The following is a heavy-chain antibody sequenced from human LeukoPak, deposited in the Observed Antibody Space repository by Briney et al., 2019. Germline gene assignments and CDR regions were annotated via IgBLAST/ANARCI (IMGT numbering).Heavy chain of an antibody. Sequence: PSETLSLTCTVSGGSISSGSYYWSWIRQPAGKGLEWIGRIYTSGSTNYNPSLKSRVTISVDTSKNQFSLKLSSVTAADTAVYYCAREGVGTYYYYYYMDVWGKGTTVTVSS. J-gene: IGHJ6*03. CDR2: IYTSGST. CDR3: AREGVGTYYYYYYMDV. CDR1: GGSISSGSYY. V-gene: IGHV4-61*02. D-gene: IGHD1-26*01.